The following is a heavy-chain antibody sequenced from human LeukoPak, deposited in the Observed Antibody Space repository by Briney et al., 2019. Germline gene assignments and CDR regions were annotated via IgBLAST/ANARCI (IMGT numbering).Heavy chain of an antibody. D-gene: IGHD4-17*01. CDR3: ARDDDYGDFLVY. CDR2: ISAYNGNT. J-gene: IGHJ4*02. CDR1: GYTFTSYG. Sequence: ASVKVSCKASGYTFTSYGISWVRQAPGQGLEWMGWISAYNGNTNYAQKLQGRVTMTTDTSTSTAYMELRSLRSEDTAVYYCARDDDYGDFLVYWGQGTLVTVSS. V-gene: IGHV1-18*01.